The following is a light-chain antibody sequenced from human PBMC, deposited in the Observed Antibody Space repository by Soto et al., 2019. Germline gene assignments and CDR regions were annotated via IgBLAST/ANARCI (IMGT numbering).Light chain of an antibody. V-gene: IGKV1-27*01. J-gene: IGKJ1*01. CDR3: QNYNSGPRT. CDR2: AAS. Sequence: DIQMTQSPSSLSASVGDRVTITCRASQGISNYLAWYQQKPGKVPKLLIYAASTLQSGVPSRFSGSGSGTDFPLTISSLQPDDVSTYYCQNYNSGPRTFGQGTKVEIK. CDR1: QGISNY.